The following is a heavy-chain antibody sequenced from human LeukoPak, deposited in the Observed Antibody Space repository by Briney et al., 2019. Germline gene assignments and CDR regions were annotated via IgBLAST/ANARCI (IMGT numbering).Heavy chain of an antibody. CDR2: IRYDGNGK. V-gene: IGHV3-30*02. CDR3: AKDLMRDRWFGES. J-gene: IGHJ5*02. Sequence: GGSLRLSCVASGFTVSSYYVSWVRQAPGKGLEWVAFIRYDGNGKFYADSVKGRFTISRDTSKNTLYLQMNSLRTEDTAVYYCAKDLMRDRWFGESWGQGTLVTVSS. D-gene: IGHD3-10*01. CDR1: GFTVSSYY.